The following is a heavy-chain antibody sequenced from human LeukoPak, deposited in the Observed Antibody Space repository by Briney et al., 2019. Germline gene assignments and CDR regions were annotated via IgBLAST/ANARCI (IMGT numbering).Heavy chain of an antibody. D-gene: IGHD1-26*01. J-gene: IGHJ4*02. CDR3: GRDYFGSIDY. CDR2: ISSSGSTI. Sequence: PGGSLRLSCAASGFTFSSYEMNWVRQAPGKGLEWVSYISSSGSTIYYADSVKGRFTISRDNAKNSLYLQMNSLRAEDTAVYYCGRDYFGSIDYWGQGILVTVSS. V-gene: IGHV3-48*03. CDR1: GFTFSSYE.